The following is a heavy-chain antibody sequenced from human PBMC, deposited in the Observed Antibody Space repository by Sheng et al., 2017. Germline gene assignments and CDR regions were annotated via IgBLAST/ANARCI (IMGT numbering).Heavy chain of an antibody. CDR1: GYTFTSYG. Sequence: QVQLVQSGAEVKKPGASVKVSCKASGYTFTSYGISWVRQAPGQGLEWMGWISAYNGNTNYAQKLQGRVTMTTDTSTSTAYMELRSLRSDDTAVYYCARDTGQQWLDPPFYYYYGMDVWGQGTTVTVSS. CDR2: ISAYNGNT. D-gene: IGHD6-19*01. V-gene: IGHV1-18*01. CDR3: ARDTGQQWLDPPFYYYYGMDV. J-gene: IGHJ6*02.